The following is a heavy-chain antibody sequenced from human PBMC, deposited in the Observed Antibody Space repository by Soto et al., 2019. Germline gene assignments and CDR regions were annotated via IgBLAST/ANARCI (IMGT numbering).Heavy chain of an antibody. CDR1: GLMFRTYL. D-gene: IGHD3-3*01. CDR2: ISNDGNSE. Sequence: VQLVESGGDLVQPGGSLKLSCRTSGLMFRTYLMSWVRQAPGKGLEWVAVISNDGNSEHYADSVKGRFTISRDNSKNTFYLQMNSLSVEDTAVYYCAKTITTIGVSSTGRGALLDNWGQGILVSVSS. V-gene: IGHV3-30*18. CDR3: AKTITTIGVSSTGRGALLDN. J-gene: IGHJ4*02.